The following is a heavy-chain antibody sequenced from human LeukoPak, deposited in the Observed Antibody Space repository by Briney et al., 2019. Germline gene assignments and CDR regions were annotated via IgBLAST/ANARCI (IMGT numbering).Heavy chain of an antibody. V-gene: IGHV3-30*03. CDR2: ISYDGSNK. J-gene: IGHJ4*02. CDR3: ARDLERWRYYYDSSGYPPGY. CDR1: GFTFSSYG. Sequence: GGSLRLSCAASGFTFSSYGMHWVRQAPGKGLEWVALISYDGSNKYYADSVKGRFTISRDNSKNTLYLQMNSLRAEDTAVYYCARDLERWRYYYDSSGYPPGYWGQGTLVTVSS. D-gene: IGHD3-22*01.